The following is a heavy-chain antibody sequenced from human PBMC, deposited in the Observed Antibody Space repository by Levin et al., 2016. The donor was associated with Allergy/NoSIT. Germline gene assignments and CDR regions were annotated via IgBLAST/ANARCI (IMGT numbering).Heavy chain of an antibody. J-gene: IGHJ3*02. CDR3: ARDRPRIVGTLGHDAFDI. Sequence: SVKVSCKASGGTFSSYAISWVRQAPGQGLEWMGGIIPIFGTANYAQKFQGRVTITADKSTSTAYMELSSLRSEDTAVYYCARDRPRIVGTLGHDAFDIWGQGTMVTVSS. D-gene: IGHD1-26*01. CDR1: GGTFSSYA. CDR2: IIPIFGTA. V-gene: IGHV1-69*06.